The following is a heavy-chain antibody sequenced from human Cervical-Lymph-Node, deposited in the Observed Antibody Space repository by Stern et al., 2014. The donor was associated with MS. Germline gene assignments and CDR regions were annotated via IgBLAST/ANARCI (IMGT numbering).Heavy chain of an antibody. CDR1: GYTFTSYG. V-gene: IGHV1-18*01. Sequence: QVQLVQSGAEVKKPGASMKVSCKASGYTFTSYGITWVRQAPGQGLEWMGWISAYNGATNYAQKLQGRVTMTTDTSTSSAYMELRSLTSDDTAMCYCARATDYGTNWGQGTLVTVSS. J-gene: IGHJ4*02. CDR3: ARATDYGTN. CDR2: ISAYNGAT. D-gene: IGHD4-17*01.